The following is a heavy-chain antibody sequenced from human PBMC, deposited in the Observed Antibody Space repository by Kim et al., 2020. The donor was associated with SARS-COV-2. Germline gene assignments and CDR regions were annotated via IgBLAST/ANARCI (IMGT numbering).Heavy chain of an antibody. V-gene: IGHV3-48*04. D-gene: IGHD3-9*01. J-gene: IGHJ6*02. Sequence: GGSLRLSCAASGFTFSSYSMNWVRQAPGKGLEWVSYISSSSSTIYYADSVKGRFTISRDNAKNSLYLQMNSLRAEDTAVYYCARIGELNLGYFDWFDRPGGMDVWGQGTTVTVSS. CDR2: ISSSSSTI. CDR3: ARIGELNLGYFDWFDRPGGMDV. CDR1: GFTFSSYS.